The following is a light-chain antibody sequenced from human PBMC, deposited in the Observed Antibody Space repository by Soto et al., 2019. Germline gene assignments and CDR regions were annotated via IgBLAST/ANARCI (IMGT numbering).Light chain of an antibody. CDR1: QTISNW. Sequence: DIQMTQSPSALSASVGDRVTITFRASQTISNWLAWYQQKPGKAPKVLIYDASTLDGGVPSRFSGRRSGTDFTLTISSLQPSDFATYYCQQYNTYPLTFGGGTNVDIK. CDR3: QQYNTYPLT. J-gene: IGKJ4*01. V-gene: IGKV1-5*01. CDR2: DAS.